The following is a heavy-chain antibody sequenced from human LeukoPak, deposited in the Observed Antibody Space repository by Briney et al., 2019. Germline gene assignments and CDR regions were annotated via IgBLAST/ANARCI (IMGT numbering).Heavy chain of an antibody. D-gene: IGHD1-7*01. CDR3: ASGITGTTSAFDY. CDR2: ISRSSSYI. J-gene: IGHJ4*02. Sequence: GGSLRLSCAASGFTFSTYSMNWVRQAPGKGLEWVSSISRSSSYICYADSLKGRFTISRDNAKNSLYLQMNSLRAEDTAVYYCASGITGTTSAFDYWGQGTLVTVSS. CDR1: GFTFSTYS. V-gene: IGHV3-21*01.